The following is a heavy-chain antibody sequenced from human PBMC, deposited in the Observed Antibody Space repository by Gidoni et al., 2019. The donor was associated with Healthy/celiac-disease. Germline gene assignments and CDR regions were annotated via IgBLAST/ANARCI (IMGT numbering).Heavy chain of an antibody. CDR2: IIPIFGTA. CDR3: ARVPHPENDYGDY. V-gene: IGHV1-69*01. CDR1: GCSFSSYA. Sequence: QVQLVQSGAEVKKPGSSVKVSCNASGCSFSSYAISWVRQAPGQGLEWMGGIIPIFGTANYAQKFQGRVTITADESTSTAYMELSSLRSEDTAVYYCARVPHPENDYGDYWGKGTLVTVSS. J-gene: IGHJ4*02.